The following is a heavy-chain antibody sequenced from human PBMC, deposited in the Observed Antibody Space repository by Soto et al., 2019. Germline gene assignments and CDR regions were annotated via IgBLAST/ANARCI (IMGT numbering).Heavy chain of an antibody. CDR1: GGSFSGYY. Sequence: QVQLQQWGAGLLKPSETLSLTCAVYGGSFSGYYWSWIRQPPGKGLEWIGEINHSGSTNYNPSLKSRVTISVDTSKNQFSLKLSSVTAADTAVYYCARGTPGGYNQLEGFDYWGQGTLVTVSS. D-gene: IGHD5-12*01. V-gene: IGHV4-34*01. J-gene: IGHJ4*02. CDR3: ARGTPGGYNQLEGFDY. CDR2: INHSGST.